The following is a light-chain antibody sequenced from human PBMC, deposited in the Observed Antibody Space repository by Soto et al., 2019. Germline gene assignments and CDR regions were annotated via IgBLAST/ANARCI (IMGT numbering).Light chain of an antibody. Sequence: DIQMTQSPSTLSASVGDRVTITCRASQRISSWLAWYQQKPGKAPKLLIYKASTLQSGVPSRFGGSGSWTDFTLAISSLQPDDSATYYWHQYNDNWNFGKGTKVEIK. CDR3: HQYNDNWN. J-gene: IGKJ1*01. V-gene: IGKV1-5*03. CDR2: KAS. CDR1: QRISSW.